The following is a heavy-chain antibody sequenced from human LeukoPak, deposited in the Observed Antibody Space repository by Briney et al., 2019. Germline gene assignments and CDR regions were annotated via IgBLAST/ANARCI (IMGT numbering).Heavy chain of an antibody. D-gene: IGHD7-27*01. CDR2: IYSGGST. CDR1: GFTVSSNY. Sequence: GGSLRLSCAASGFTVSSNYMSWVRQAPGKGLEWVAVIYSGGSTCYADSVKGRFTISRDNSKNTLYLQMNSLRAEDTAVYYCAREANWGFGVGAFDIWGQGTMVTVSS. J-gene: IGHJ3*02. CDR3: AREANWGFGVGAFDI. V-gene: IGHV3-66*01.